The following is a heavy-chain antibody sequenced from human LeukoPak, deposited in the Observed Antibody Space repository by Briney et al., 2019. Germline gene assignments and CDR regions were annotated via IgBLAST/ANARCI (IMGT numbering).Heavy chain of an antibody. Sequence: SETLSLTCTVSGGSISSGDYYWSWIRQPPGKGLEWIGYIYYSGSTYYNPSLKSRVTISVDTSKNQFSLKLSSVTAADTAVYYCARGEYSSNWYEDYWGQGTLVTVSS. J-gene: IGHJ4*02. CDR1: GGSISSGDYY. CDR3: ARGEYSSNWYEDY. V-gene: IGHV4-30-4*01. CDR2: IYYSGST. D-gene: IGHD6-13*01.